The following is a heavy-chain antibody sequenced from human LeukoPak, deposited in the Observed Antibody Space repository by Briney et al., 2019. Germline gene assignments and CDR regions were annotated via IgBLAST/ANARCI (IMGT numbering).Heavy chain of an antibody. CDR3: ARDSVDSSSSLIDY. J-gene: IGHJ4*02. CDR2: INPNSGGT. CDR1: GYTFTGYY. Sequence: ASVKVSCKASGYTFTGYYMHWVRQAPGQGLEWMGRINPNSGGTNYAQKFQGRVTMTRDTSISTAYMELRSLRSDDTAVYYCARDSVDSSSSLIDYWGQGTLVTVSS. V-gene: IGHV1-2*06. D-gene: IGHD6-6*01.